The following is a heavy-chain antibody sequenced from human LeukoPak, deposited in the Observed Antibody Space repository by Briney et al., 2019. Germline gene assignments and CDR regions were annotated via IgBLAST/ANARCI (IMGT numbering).Heavy chain of an antibody. CDR3: AKEPGSGSVRYFDL. CDR2: ITPDGRTT. Sequence: GGSLTLSRAASGFTFSTYWMHWVRQAPGKGLVWVSRITPDGRTTNYADSVKGRFTISRDNAKNTLYLQMNSLRAEDTAVYYCAKEPGSGSVRYFDLWGRGTLVTVSS. J-gene: IGHJ2*01. CDR1: GFTFSTYW. D-gene: IGHD3-10*01. V-gene: IGHV3-74*01.